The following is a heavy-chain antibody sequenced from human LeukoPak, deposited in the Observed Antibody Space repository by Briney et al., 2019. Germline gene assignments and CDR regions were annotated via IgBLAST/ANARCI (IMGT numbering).Heavy chain of an antibody. V-gene: IGHV1-18*01. J-gene: IGHJ5*02. Sequence: ASVKVSCKTSGYTFTNYGISWVRQAPGQGLEWMGWISGYNGYTNYAQKLQGRVTMTTDTSTSTAYMELSRLRSDDTAVYYCARVRCSGGSCYSGWFDPWGQGTLVTVSS. D-gene: IGHD2-15*01. CDR2: ISGYNGYT. CDR3: ARVRCSGGSCYSGWFDP. CDR1: GYTFTNYG.